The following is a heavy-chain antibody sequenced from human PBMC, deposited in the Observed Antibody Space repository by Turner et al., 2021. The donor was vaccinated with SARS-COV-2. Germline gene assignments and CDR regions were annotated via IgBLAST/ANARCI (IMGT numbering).Heavy chain of an antibody. J-gene: IGHJ4*02. CDR2: ISESGFST. CDR3: ATKSGGFDY. Sequence: EVQLLESGGDLIQPGGSLRSSCAASGFTFSNYAMGWVRQAPGKGLNWVSSISESGFSTYYADSVKGRFTISRDNSKNTLFLQMNSLRAEDTAVYYCATKSGGFDYWGQGTLVTVSS. V-gene: IGHV3-23*01. CDR1: GFTFSNYA. D-gene: IGHD6-25*01.